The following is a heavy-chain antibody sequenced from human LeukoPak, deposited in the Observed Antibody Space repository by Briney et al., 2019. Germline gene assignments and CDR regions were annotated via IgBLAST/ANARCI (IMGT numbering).Heavy chain of an antibody. D-gene: IGHD2-15*01. Sequence: SETLSLTCTVSGYSINSAYYWGWIRQPPGKGLEWIGEINHSGSTNYNPSLKSRVTISVDTSKNQFSLKLSSVTAADTAVYYCARFKRYCSGGSCYTNWFDPWGQGTLVTVSS. CDR3: ARFKRYCSGGSCYTNWFDP. J-gene: IGHJ5*02. V-gene: IGHV4-38-2*02. CDR2: INHSGST. CDR1: GYSINSAYY.